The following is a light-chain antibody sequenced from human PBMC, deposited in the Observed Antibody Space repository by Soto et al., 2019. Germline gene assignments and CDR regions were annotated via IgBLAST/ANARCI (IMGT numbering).Light chain of an antibody. CDR1: NIGYKS. CDR2: DDT. Sequence: SYELTQPPSVSVAPGQTATIACGGHNIGYKSVHWYQQKPGQAPVLVVYDDTARPAGIPERFSGSNSGNTATLTISRVEAGDEADYYCLVWHSSGDHYVFGTGTKVTVL. V-gene: IGLV3-21*02. CDR3: LVWHSSGDHYV. J-gene: IGLJ1*01.